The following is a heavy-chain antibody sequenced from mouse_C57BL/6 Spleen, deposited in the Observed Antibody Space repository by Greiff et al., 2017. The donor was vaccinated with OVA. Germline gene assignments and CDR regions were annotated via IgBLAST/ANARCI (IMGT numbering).Heavy chain of an antibody. CDR2: IRSKSNNYAT. CDR3: VRGLLRNYAMDY. CDR1: GFSFNTYA. D-gene: IGHD2-3*01. Sequence: GGGLVQPKGSLKLSCAASGFSFNTYAMNWVRQAPGKGLEWVARIRSKSNNYATYYADSVKDRFTISRDDSESMLYLQMNNLKTEDTAMYYCVRGLLRNYAMDYWGQGTSVTVSS. J-gene: IGHJ4*01. V-gene: IGHV10-1*01.